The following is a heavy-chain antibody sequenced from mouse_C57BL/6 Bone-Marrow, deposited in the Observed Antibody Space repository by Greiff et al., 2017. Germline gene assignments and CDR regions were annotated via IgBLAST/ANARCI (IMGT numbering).Heavy chain of an antibody. CDR1: GFNIKDDY. D-gene: IGHD2-4*01. CDR2: IDPENGDT. CDR3: TFYDYGQGDY. Sequence: VQLQQSGAELVRPGASVKLSCTASGFNIKDDYMHWVKQRPEQGLEWIGWIDPENGDTEYASKFQGKATITADTSSNTAYLQLRSLPSEDTAVYYCTFYDYGQGDYWGQGTSVSVSS. J-gene: IGHJ4*01. V-gene: IGHV14-4*01.